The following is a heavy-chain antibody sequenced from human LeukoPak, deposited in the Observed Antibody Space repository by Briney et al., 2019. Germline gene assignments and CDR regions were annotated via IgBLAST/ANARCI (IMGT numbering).Heavy chain of an antibody. V-gene: IGHV3-23*01. Sequence: PGGSLRLSCAASGFTFSGFAIYWVRQAPGKGLEWVSGISGSGGDTYFADSVKGRFTISRDHSKNTVFLQMDSLRAEDTAVYYCAKTTAGNSSGRYPGWPVDYWGQGTLVTVSS. CDR1: GFTFSGFA. CDR3: AKTTAGNSSGRYPGWPVDY. J-gene: IGHJ4*02. CDR2: ISGSGGDT. D-gene: IGHD6-19*01.